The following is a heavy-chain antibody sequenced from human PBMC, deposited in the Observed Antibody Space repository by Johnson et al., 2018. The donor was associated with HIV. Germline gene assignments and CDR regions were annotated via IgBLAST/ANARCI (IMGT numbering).Heavy chain of an antibody. CDR3: ARGWDAFDI. J-gene: IGHJ3*02. CDR1: GFTFSSYG. Sequence: VQLVESGGGVVQPGRSLRLSCAASGFTFSSYGMSWVRQAPGKGLEWVANIKQDGSEKYYVDSVKGRFTISRDNSKNTLYLQMNSLRAEDTALYYCARGWDAFDIWGQGTMVTVSS. CDR2: IKQDGSEK. V-gene: IGHV3-7*03. D-gene: IGHD2-15*01.